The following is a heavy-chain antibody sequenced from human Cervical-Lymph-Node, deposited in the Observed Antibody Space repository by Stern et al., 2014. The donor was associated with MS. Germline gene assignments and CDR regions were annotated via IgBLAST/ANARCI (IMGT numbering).Heavy chain of an antibody. Sequence: VQLVQSGSELKEPRASVKVSCKASGYTLTNYPMNWVRQAPGQGLEWMGWINTNTGNSTYAQGFTGRFVFSLDTSVSTAYLHISSLKAEDTAVYYCARDFVDTAMITRSDYLDSWGQGTLVTVSS. CDR3: ARDFVDTAMITRSDYLDS. V-gene: IGHV7-4-1*02. J-gene: IGHJ4*02. D-gene: IGHD5-18*01. CDR2: INTNTGNS. CDR1: GYTLTNYP.